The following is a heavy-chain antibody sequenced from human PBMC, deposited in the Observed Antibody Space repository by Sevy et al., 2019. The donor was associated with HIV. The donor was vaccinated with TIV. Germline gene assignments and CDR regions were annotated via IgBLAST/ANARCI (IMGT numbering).Heavy chain of an antibody. CDR1: GFTFSSYG. V-gene: IGHV3-33*01. CDR2: IWYDGSNK. Sequence: GGSLRLSCAASGFTFSSYGMHWVRQAPDKGLEWVAVIWYDGSNKYYADSVKGRFTISRDNSKNTLYLQMNSLRAEDTAVYYCARDGMITFGGVIANYFDYWGQGTLVTVSS. J-gene: IGHJ4*02. D-gene: IGHD3-16*02. CDR3: ARDGMITFGGVIANYFDY.